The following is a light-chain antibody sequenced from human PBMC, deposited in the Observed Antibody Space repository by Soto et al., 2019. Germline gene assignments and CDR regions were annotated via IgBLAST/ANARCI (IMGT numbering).Light chain of an antibody. Sequence: EILMTQSPVTLSVSPGERVTLSCRASQIISDKSAWYQQKPGQSPRLLIFGASTRATGIPARFSGSGSGTDFTLTITGLQSEDFAVYYCQQYKSWPYTFGQGTRLEIK. CDR3: QQYKSWPYT. CDR1: QIISDK. V-gene: IGKV3-15*01. CDR2: GAS. J-gene: IGKJ5*01.